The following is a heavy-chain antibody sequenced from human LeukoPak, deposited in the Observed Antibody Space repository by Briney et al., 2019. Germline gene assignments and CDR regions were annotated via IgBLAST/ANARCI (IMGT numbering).Heavy chain of an antibody. CDR2: IYYSGST. CDR1: GGSISSGDYY. D-gene: IGHD3-10*01. Sequence: SQTLSLTCTVSGGSISSGDYYWSWIRQPPGKALGWIGYIYYSGSTYYNPSLKGRVTISVDTSKNQFSLKLSSVTAADTAVYYCARVATYYYGSGDKNYWGQGTLVTVSS. CDR3: ARVATYYYGSGDKNY. J-gene: IGHJ4*02. V-gene: IGHV4-30-4*01.